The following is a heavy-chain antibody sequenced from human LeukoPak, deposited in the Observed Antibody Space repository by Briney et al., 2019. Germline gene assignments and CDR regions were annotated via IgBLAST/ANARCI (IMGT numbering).Heavy chain of an antibody. J-gene: IGHJ4*02. CDR3: ARGGTSGWRTPNDDY. CDR2: INPNNGNT. CDR1: GYTFTGYY. Sequence: ASVKVSCKASGYTFTGYYMHWVRQAPGQGLEWMGWINPNNGNTNYAQKLRGRVTMTTDTSTSTAYMELRSLRSDDTAVYYCARGGTSGWRTPNDDYWGQGTLVTVSS. D-gene: IGHD6-19*01. V-gene: IGHV1-18*04.